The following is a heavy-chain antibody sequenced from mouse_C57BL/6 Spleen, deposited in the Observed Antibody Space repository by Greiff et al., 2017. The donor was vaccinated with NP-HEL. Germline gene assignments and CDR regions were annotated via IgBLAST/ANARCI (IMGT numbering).Heavy chain of an antibody. V-gene: IGHV1-69*01. Sequence: VQLQQSGAELVMPGASVKLSCKASGYTFTSYWMHWVKQRPGQGLEWIGEIDPSDSYTNYNQKFKGKSTLTVDKSSSTAYMQLSSLTSEDSAVYYCARKNYDAMDYWGQGTSVTVSS. J-gene: IGHJ4*01. CDR3: ARKNYDAMDY. CDR2: IDPSDSYT. CDR1: GYTFTSYW.